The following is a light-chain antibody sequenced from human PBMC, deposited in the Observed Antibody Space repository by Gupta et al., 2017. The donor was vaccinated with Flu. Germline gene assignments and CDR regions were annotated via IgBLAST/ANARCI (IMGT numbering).Light chain of an antibody. J-gene: IGKJ4*01. CDR1: QGISSY. CDR3: QQLNNFPLT. V-gene: IGKV1-9*01. CDR2: AAS. Sequence: DIQLTQSPSFLTASVGDRVTITCRASQGISSYLAWYQQKPGKAPKLLIYAASTLQSGVPSRFSGSGSGTEFTLTISSLQPEDFATYFCQQLNNFPLTFGGGTKVEIE.